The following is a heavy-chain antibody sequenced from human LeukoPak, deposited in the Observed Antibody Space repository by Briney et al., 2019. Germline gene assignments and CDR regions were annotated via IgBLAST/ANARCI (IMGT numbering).Heavy chain of an antibody. Sequence: KPSETLSLTCTVSGGSISGYYWSWIRQPPGKGLEWIGFIYYSGSTNYNPSLKSRVTISVDTSKNQFPLKVSSVTAADTAAYYCARRRSVENWGQGTLVTVSS. CDR2: IYYSGST. V-gene: IGHV4-59*01. CDR1: GGSISGYY. J-gene: IGHJ4*02. CDR3: ARRRSVEN.